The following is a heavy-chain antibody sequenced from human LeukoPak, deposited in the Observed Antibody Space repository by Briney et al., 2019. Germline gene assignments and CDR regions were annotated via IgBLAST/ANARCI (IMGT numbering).Heavy chain of an antibody. CDR2: IYPGDTDT. J-gene: IGHJ4*02. Sequence: ESLKISCKGSGYSFTSYWIGWVRQLPGESLEGMGIIYPGDTDTRYRQSVQGQVTISADNSISILYWQLSSLMASDTAMYYFARQGEYSSSYYFWYWGQETLRTVSS. D-gene: IGHD6-6*01. CDR1: GYSFTSYW. V-gene: IGHV5-51*01. CDR3: ARQGEYSSSYYFWY.